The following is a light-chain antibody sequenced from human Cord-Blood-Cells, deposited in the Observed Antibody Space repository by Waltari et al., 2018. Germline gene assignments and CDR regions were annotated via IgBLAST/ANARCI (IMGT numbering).Light chain of an antibody. Sequence: QSALTQPASVSGSPGQSITISCTGTSSDVGGYNYVSWYQQHPGKAPKLLIYDFSQRPLRVSNRFSGSKSGNTASLTISGLQAEDEADYYCSSYTSSSTWVFGGGTKLTVL. CDR2: DFS. CDR3: SSYTSSSTWV. V-gene: IGLV2-14*01. J-gene: IGLJ3*02. CDR1: SSDVGGYNY.